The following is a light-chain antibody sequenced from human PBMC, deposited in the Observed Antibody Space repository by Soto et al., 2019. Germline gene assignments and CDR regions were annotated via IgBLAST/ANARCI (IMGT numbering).Light chain of an antibody. V-gene: IGKV1-5*01. J-gene: IGKJ1*01. Sequence: DIQVTQSPPTLSASVGDRVTIACRASQNINRLLAWYQEKPGKAPQLLINDASTLESGVPSRFSGSGSGTEFTLSISSLQPDDFATYYCQQHYTSYSEAFGPGTKVDIK. CDR3: QHYTSYSEA. CDR1: QNINRL. CDR2: DAS.